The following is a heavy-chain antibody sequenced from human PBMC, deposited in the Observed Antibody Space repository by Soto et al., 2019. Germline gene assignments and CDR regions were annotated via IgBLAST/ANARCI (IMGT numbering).Heavy chain of an antibody. J-gene: IGHJ4*02. D-gene: IGHD4-4*01. CDR1: GFSFSSAW. V-gene: IGHV3-7*03. CDR2: MNEDGSER. CDR3: ARDRAYSRFDY. Sequence: EVQLVESGGGLVQPGGCLRLSCAVSGFSFSSAWMTWIRQAPGKGLERVAIMNEDGSERYYVDSVKGRFTISRDNAKNALFLQTNSLRVEDTAVYFCARDRAYSRFDYSGQGSLVTVSS.